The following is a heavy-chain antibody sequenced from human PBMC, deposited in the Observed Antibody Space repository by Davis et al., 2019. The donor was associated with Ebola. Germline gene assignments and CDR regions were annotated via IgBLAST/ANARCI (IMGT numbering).Heavy chain of an antibody. CDR2: IKQDGSEK. CDR1: GFTFSSYW. J-gene: IGHJ4*02. D-gene: IGHD2-2*02. V-gene: IGHV3-7*01. Sequence: GESLKISCAASGFTFSSYWMSWVRQASGKGLEWVANIKQDGSEKYYVDSVKGRFTISRDNAKNSLYLQMNSLRAEDTAVYYCAREACSSISCYTYYFDYWGQGTLVTVSS. CDR3: AREACSSISCYTYYFDY.